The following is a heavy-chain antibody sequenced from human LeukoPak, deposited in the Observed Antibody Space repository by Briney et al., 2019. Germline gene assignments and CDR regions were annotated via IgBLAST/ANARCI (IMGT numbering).Heavy chain of an antibody. CDR2: IYYSGST. J-gene: IGHJ4*02. V-gene: IGHV4-59*01. CDR1: GGSISSYY. CDR3: ARVTGTTRAPDY. Sequence: PSETLSLTCTVSGGSISSYYWSWIRQPPGKGLEWIGYIYYSGSTNYNPSLKSRVTISVDTSKNQFSLKLSSVTAADTAVYYCARVTGTTRAPDYWGQGTLVTVSS. D-gene: IGHD1-7*01.